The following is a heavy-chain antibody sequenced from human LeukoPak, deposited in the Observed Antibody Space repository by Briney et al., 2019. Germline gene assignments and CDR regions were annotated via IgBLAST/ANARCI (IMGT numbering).Heavy chain of an antibody. D-gene: IGHD6-19*01. CDR2: INRNGNT. CDR3: ASNQW. J-gene: IGHJ4*02. Sequence: SETLSLTCAISDEPFSGYYWGWIRQPPGKGLELIGEINRNGNTDYNPSLKSRVSMSIDTSKNQFSLKLISVTAADTAVYYCASNQWWGQGTLVTVSS. CDR1: DEPFSGYY. V-gene: IGHV4-34*01.